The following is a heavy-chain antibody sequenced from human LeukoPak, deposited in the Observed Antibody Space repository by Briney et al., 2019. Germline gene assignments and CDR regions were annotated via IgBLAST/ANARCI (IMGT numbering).Heavy chain of an antibody. D-gene: IGHD3-22*01. Sequence: ASVKVSCKASGYTFTGYAMHWVRQAPGQRLEWMGWINAGNGNTKYSQKFQGRVTITRDTSASTAYMELSSLRSEDTAVYYCARDQGVTMIRYYFDYWGQGTLVTVSS. CDR1: GYTFTGYA. CDR2: INAGNGNT. CDR3: ARDQGVTMIRYYFDY. J-gene: IGHJ4*02. V-gene: IGHV1-3*01.